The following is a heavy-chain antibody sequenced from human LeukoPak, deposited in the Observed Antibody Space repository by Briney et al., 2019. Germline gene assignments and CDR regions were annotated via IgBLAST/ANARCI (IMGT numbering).Heavy chain of an antibody. CDR1: GFTFSSYS. V-gene: IGHV3-48*01. Sequence: GGSLRLSCAASGFTFSSYSMNWVRQAPGKGLEWVSYISSSSSTIYYADSVKGRFTISRDNAKNSLYLQMNSLRAEDTAVYYCARTYYYDSSGYYYVNYYYYYMDVWGKGTTVTVSS. D-gene: IGHD3-22*01. J-gene: IGHJ6*03. CDR3: ARTYYYDSSGYYYVNYYYYYMDV. CDR2: ISSSSSTI.